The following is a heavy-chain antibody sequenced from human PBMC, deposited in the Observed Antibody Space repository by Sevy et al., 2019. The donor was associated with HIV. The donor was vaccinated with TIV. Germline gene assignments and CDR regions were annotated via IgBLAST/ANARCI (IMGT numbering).Heavy chain of an antibody. CDR2: ISGSGGRT. D-gene: IGHD3-22*01. CDR1: GFTFSSYA. V-gene: IGHV3-23*01. J-gene: IGHJ4*02. CDR3: AKEYYDDTIDY. Sequence: GGSLRLSCAASGFTFSSYAMSWVRQAPGKGLEWASAISGSGGRTYYADSVKGRSTISRDNSKNTRYLQMNSLRAEDTAVYYRAKEYYDDTIDYWGQGTLVTVSS.